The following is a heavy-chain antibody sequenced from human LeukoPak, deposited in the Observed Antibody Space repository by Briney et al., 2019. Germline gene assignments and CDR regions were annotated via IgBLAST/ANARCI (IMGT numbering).Heavy chain of an antibody. CDR3: ARTFSRGAFDI. Sequence: SETLSLTCSVSGDSINSGSYYWGWIRQAPGKGLEWIGNIYYTGKTYYSTSLKSRVTISVDTSKIQFSLKLSSVTAADTAMHFCARTFSRGAFDIWGQGTMVTVSS. D-gene: IGHD3-16*01. CDR1: GDSINSGSYY. V-gene: IGHV4-39*07. CDR2: IYYTGKT. J-gene: IGHJ3*02.